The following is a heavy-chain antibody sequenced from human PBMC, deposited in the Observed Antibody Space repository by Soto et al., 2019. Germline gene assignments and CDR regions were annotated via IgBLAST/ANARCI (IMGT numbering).Heavy chain of an antibody. CDR2: MNPNSGNT. CDR1: GYTFTSYD. Sequence: ASVKVSCKASGYTFTSYDINWVRQATGQGLEWMGWMNPNSGNTGYAQKFQGRVTMTRNTPISTAYMELSSLRSEDTAVYYCARGYCTNGVCYIFDYWGQGTLVTVSS. V-gene: IGHV1-8*02. J-gene: IGHJ4*02. D-gene: IGHD2-8*01. CDR3: ARGYCTNGVCYIFDY.